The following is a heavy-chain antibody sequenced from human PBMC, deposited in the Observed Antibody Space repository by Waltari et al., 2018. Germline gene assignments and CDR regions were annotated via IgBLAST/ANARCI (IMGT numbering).Heavy chain of an antibody. CDR2: ISFDRSDK. J-gene: IGHJ4*02. CDR1: GFTFRSYG. CDR3: AKDHQWEVLLPIYQIDY. D-gene: IGHD1-26*01. V-gene: IGHV3-30*18. Sequence: QVQLVESGGGVVRPGRSLRLSCAASGFTFRSYGMHWVRQIPGKGLEWLTFISFDRSDKYYADSVKGRFTIYKDNSRNTLYLQMNSLRPEDTAVYFCAKDHQWEVLLPIYQIDYWGRGTLVTVSS.